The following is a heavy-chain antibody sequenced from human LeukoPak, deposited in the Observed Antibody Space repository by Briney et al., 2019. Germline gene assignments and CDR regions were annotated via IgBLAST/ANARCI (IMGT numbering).Heavy chain of an antibody. D-gene: IGHD2-15*01. CDR1: GFTFSSYW. CDR3: AKAGCSGGSCYLFDY. V-gene: IGHV3-74*01. Sequence: PGGSLRLSCAASGFTFSSYWMHWVRQVPGKGLVWVARINPGGSSITYADSVKGRFTISRDNSKNTLYLQMNSLRAEDTAVYYCAKAGCSGGSCYLFDYWGQGTLVTVSS. J-gene: IGHJ4*02. CDR2: INPGGSSI.